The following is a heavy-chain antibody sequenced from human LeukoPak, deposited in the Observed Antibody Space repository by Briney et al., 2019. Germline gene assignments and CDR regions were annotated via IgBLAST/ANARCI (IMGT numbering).Heavy chain of an antibody. Sequence: PSETLSLTCTVPGGSISSSSYYWGRIRQPPGKGLEWIGSIYYSGSTYYNPSLKSRVTISVDTSKNQFSLKLSSVTAADTAVYYCASCTEEKPRGSYLTYYYMDVWGKGTTVTVSS. D-gene: IGHD1-26*01. CDR3: ASCTEEKPRGSYLTYYYMDV. CDR1: GGSISSSSYY. CDR2: IYYSGST. J-gene: IGHJ6*03. V-gene: IGHV4-39*07.